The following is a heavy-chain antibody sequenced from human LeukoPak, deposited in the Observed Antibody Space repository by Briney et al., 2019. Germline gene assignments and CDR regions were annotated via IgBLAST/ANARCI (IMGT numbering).Heavy chain of an antibody. V-gene: IGHV3-21*01. CDR2: ISSSSSYI. CDR1: GFTFSSYG. CDR3: AREFTVVNPRGFDY. J-gene: IGHJ4*02. D-gene: IGHD4-23*01. Sequence: GGSLRLSCAASGFTFSSYGMHWVRQAPGKGLEWVSSISSSSSYIYYADSVKGRFTISRDNAKNSLYLQMNSLRAEDTAVYYCAREFTVVNPRGFDYWGQGTLVTVSS.